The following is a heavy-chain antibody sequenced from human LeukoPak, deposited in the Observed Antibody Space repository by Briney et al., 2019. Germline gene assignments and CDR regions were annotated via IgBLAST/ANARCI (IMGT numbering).Heavy chain of an antibody. CDR1: GYSISSGYY. CDR2: IYHSGST. J-gene: IGHJ4*02. D-gene: IGHD5-24*01. V-gene: IGHV4-38-2*02. Sequence: PSETLSLTCTVSGYSISSGYYWGWTRQPPGKGPEWIGSIYHSGSTYYNPSLKSRVTISVDTSKNQFSLKLSSVTAADTAVYYCACGVRELLDYWGQGTLVTVSS. CDR3: ACGVRELLDY.